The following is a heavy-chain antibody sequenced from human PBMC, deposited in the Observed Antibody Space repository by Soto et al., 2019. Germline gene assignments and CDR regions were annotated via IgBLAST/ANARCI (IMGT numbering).Heavy chain of an antibody. CDR3: ARDQNFVWLPRLDC. V-gene: IGHV3-74*01. J-gene: IGHJ4*02. CDR2: INSDGSDT. D-gene: IGHD3-9*01. Sequence: EVQLVESGGGLVQPGGSLRLSCAASGFTFSSYWMHWVRQTPGKGLVWVSRINSDGSDTTYADSVKGRFTISRDNAKNTLYLQMNSLRAEDTAVYYCARDQNFVWLPRLDCWGQGTLVTVSS. CDR1: GFTFSSYW.